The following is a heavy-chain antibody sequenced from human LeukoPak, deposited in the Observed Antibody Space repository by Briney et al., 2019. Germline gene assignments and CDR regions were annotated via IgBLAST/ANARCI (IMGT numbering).Heavy chain of an antibody. CDR2: ISSSSSYI. D-gene: IGHD3-10*01. V-gene: IGHV3-21*01. J-gene: IGHJ3*02. Sequence: GGSLRLSCAASGFTFSSYSMNWVHQAPGKGLEWVSSISSSSSYIYYADSVKGRFTISRDNAKNSLYLQMNSLRAEDTAVYYCARGAGMVRGVIDAFDIWCQRTMVTVSS. CDR1: GFTFSSYS. CDR3: ARGAGMVRGVIDAFDI.